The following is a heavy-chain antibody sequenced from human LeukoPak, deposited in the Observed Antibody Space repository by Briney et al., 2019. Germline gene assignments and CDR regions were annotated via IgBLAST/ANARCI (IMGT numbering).Heavy chain of an antibody. CDR2: INSDGSST. V-gene: IGHV3-74*01. J-gene: IGHJ4*02. D-gene: IGHD5-24*01. CDR3: ARDSLEMAATYPDY. Sequence: GGSLRLSCGASGFIFSTYWMHWVRHAPGKGLVWVSRINSDGSSTIYADSVKGRFTISRDNAKNTLFLQMNSLRAEDTAVYYCARDSLEMAATYPDYWGQGTLVTVSS. CDR1: GFIFSTYW.